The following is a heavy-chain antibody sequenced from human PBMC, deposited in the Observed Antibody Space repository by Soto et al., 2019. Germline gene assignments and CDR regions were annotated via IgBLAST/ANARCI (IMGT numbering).Heavy chain of an antibody. Sequence: SETLSLTCTVSGGSITSYSWSWIRQPPGKGLQWIGYIYYSGRTNYNPSLKSRVIISVDTSKKQISLKLSSVTAADSAVYYCASGGWTYDILTGYYLWGQGTMVTVSS. J-gene: IGHJ3*01. V-gene: IGHV4-59*01. CDR1: GGSITSYS. CDR3: ASGGWTYDILTGYYL. CDR2: IYYSGRT. D-gene: IGHD3-9*01.